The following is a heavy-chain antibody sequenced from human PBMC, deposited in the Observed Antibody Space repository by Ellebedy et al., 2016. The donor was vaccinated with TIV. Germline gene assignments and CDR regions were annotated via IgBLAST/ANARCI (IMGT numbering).Heavy chain of an antibody. J-gene: IGHJ4*02. Sequence: GGSLRLSCAASGFTFSTYWMSWVRQAPGKGLEWVANIKQDGSEKYYVDSVKGRSTISRDNAKNSLYLQMDSLGAEDTAVYYCARDKIVGATHFDYWGQGTLVTVSS. CDR1: GFTFSTYW. V-gene: IGHV3-7*03. CDR3: ARDKIVGATHFDY. CDR2: IKQDGSEK. D-gene: IGHD1-26*01.